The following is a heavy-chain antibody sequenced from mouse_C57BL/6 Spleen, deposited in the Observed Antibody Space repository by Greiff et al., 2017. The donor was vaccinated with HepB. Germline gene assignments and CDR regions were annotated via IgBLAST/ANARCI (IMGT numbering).Heavy chain of an antibody. CDR1: GYTFTSYW. Sequence: QVHLQQSGAELVRPGSSVKLSCKASGYTFTSYWMHWVKQRPIQGLEWIGNIDPSDSETHYNQKFKDKATLTVDKSSSTAYMQLSSLTSEDSAVYYCAREGAYYYGSSPFAYWGQGTLVTVSA. D-gene: IGHD1-1*01. CDR3: AREGAYYYGSSPFAY. J-gene: IGHJ3*01. CDR2: IDPSDSET. V-gene: IGHV1-52*01.